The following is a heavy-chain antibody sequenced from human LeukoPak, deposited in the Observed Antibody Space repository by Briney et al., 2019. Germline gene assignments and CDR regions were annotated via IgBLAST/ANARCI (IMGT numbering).Heavy chain of an antibody. J-gene: IGHJ4*02. CDR2: ISFSSDYI. D-gene: IGHD6-19*01. V-gene: IGHV3-21*01. CDR1: GFIFSTYS. Sequence: PGGSLRLSCAASGFIFSTYSMNWVRLAPGKGLEWVSSISFSSDYIYYADSVKGRFTISRDNSKSTLYLQMNSLRAEDTAVYYCATDQSSSAWYGLVRNWGQGTLVTVSS. CDR3: ATDQSSSAWYGLVRN.